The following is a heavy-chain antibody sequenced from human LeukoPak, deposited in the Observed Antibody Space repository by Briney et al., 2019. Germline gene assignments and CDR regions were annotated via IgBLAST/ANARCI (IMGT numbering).Heavy chain of an antibody. Sequence: SETLSLTCSVSGGSISSYYWSWIRQPPGKGLEWIGYIYYSGSTNYNPSLKSRVTISVDTSKNQFSLRLSSVTAADTAVYYCARVTGYIVEDYFYYWGQGTLVTVSS. CDR1: GGSISSYY. V-gene: IGHV4-59*01. CDR2: IYYSGST. D-gene: IGHD3-22*01. CDR3: ARVTGYIVEDYFYY. J-gene: IGHJ4*02.